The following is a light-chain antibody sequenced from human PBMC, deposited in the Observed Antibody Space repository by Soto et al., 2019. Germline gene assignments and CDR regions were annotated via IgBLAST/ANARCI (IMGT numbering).Light chain of an antibody. CDR3: TSYTSSIVV. J-gene: IGLJ2*01. CDR2: DVS. CDR1: SSDVGGYNY. V-gene: IGLV2-14*01. Sequence: QSALTQPASVSGSPGQSITISCTGTSSDVGGYNYVSWYQQYPGKAPKLIIYDVSDRPSGVSNRFSGSKSGNTASLTISGLQAEDEADYYCTSYTSSIVVFGGGTKLTVL.